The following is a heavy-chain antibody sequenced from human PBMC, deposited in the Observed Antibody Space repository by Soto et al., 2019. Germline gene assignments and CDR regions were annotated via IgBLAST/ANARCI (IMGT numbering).Heavy chain of an antibody. CDR2: ISAYNGNT. Sequence: ASVKVSCKASGYTFTSYGISWVRQAPGQGLEWMGWISAYNGNTNYAQKLQGRVTMTTDTSTSTAYMELRSLRSDDTAVYYCARDRKLFRAATHIYYYMDVWGTGTTVTV. CDR1: GYTFTSYG. J-gene: IGHJ6*03. CDR3: ARDRKLFRAATHIYYYMDV. D-gene: IGHD3-10*01. V-gene: IGHV1-18*01.